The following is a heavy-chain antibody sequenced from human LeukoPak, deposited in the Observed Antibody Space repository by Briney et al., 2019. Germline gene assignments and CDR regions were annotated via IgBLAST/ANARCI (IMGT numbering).Heavy chain of an antibody. CDR2: ISYDGSNK. Sequence: GRSLRLSCAASGFTFSSYAMHWVRQAPGKGLEWVAVISYDGSNKYYADSVKGRFTISRDNSKNTLYLQMNSLRAEDTAVYYCARNPIAAAAPGDFDYWGQGTLVTVSS. J-gene: IGHJ4*02. D-gene: IGHD6-6*01. V-gene: IGHV3-30-3*01. CDR1: GFTFSSYA. CDR3: ARNPIAAAAPGDFDY.